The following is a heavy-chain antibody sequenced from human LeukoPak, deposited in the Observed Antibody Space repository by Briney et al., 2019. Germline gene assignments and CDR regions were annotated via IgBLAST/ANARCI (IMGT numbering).Heavy chain of an antibody. CDR3: AKIGRKYDFWTGFYEEEVDYMDV. V-gene: IGHV3-30*02. CDR2: IRYDGSNK. CDR1: GFTFSTYG. J-gene: IGHJ6*03. Sequence: GGSLRLSCAASGFTFSTYGMHWVRQAPGKGLEWVAFIRYDGSNKYYADSVKGRFTISRDNSKNTLYLQMNSLRVEDTAVYYCAKIGRKYDFWTGFYEEEVDYMDVWGKGTAVTVSS. D-gene: IGHD3-3*01.